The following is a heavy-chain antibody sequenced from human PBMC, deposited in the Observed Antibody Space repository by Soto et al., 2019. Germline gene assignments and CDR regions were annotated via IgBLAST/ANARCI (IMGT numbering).Heavy chain of an antibody. V-gene: IGHV3-23*01. Sequence: EVQLLESGGGLVQPGGSLRLSCAASGFTFSSYAMSWVRQAPGKGLEWVSAISGSGGSTYYADPVRGRFTISRDNSKNTLYLQMNSLRAEDTAVYYCAKGPFKGYCSGGSCYYFDYWGQGTLVTVSS. CDR1: GFTFSSYA. D-gene: IGHD2-15*01. CDR2: ISGSGGST. CDR3: AKGPFKGYCSGGSCYYFDY. J-gene: IGHJ4*02.